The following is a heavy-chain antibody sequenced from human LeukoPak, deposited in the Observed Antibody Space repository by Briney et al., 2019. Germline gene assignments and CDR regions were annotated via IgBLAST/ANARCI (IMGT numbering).Heavy chain of an antibody. J-gene: IGHJ5*02. Sequence: PSETLSLTCTVSGGSISSYYWSWIRQPPGKGLEWIGYIYYSGSTNYNPSLKSRVTISVDTSKNQFSMKLSSVTAADTAVYYCARRMGGDYGNWFDPWGQGTLVTVSS. CDR1: GGSISSYY. V-gene: IGHV4-59*08. D-gene: IGHD4-17*01. CDR3: ARRMGGDYGNWFDP. CDR2: IYYSGST.